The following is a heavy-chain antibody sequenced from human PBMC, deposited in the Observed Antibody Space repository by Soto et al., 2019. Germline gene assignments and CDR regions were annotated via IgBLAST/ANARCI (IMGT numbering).Heavy chain of an antibody. V-gene: IGHV3-49*04. CDR3: TRVKADDYGDYMGSYYYYGMDV. J-gene: IGHJ6*02. D-gene: IGHD4-17*01. Sequence: PVGSLRLSCTASGFTFGDYAMSWVRQAPGKGLEWVGFIRSKAYGGTTEYAASVKGRFTISRDDSKSIAYLQMNSLKTEDTAVYYCTRVKADDYGDYMGSYYYYGMDVWGQGTTVTVSS. CDR1: GFTFGDYA. CDR2: IRSKAYGGTT.